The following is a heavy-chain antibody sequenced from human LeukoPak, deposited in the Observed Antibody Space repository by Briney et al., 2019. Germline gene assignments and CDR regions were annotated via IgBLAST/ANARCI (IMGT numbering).Heavy chain of an antibody. J-gene: IGHJ4*02. CDR1: GGSIGNYY. Sequence: PSETLSLTCTVSGGSIGNYYWSWIRQPPGKGLEWIGYIYSSGSTNYNPSLKGRVTISVDTSKNQFSLKLNSVTAADTAVYYCARFAYCGGHCWYYFDYWGQGSLVTVSS. CDR3: ARFAYCGGHCWYYFDY. CDR2: IYSSGST. V-gene: IGHV4-59*01. D-gene: IGHD2-21*02.